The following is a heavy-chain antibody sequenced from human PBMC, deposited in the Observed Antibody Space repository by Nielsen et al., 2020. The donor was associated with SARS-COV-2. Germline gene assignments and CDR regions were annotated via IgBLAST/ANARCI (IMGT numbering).Heavy chain of an antibody. V-gene: IGHV4-34*01. CDR2: INHSGST. CDR3: ARTQSVAEEDGTGFDY. J-gene: IGHJ4*02. CDR1: GGSFSGYY. Sequence: SETLSLTCAVYGGSFSGYYWSWIRQPPGKGLEWIGEINHSGSTNYNPSLKSRVTISVDTSKNQFSLKLSSVTAADTAVYYCARTQSVAEEDGTGFDYWGQGTLVTVSS. D-gene: IGHD6-19*01.